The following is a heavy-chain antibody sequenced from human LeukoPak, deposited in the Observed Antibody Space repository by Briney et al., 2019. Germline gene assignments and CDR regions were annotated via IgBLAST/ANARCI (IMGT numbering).Heavy chain of an antibody. Sequence: GESLRLSCAASGFTFSSYGMHWVRQAPGKGLEWVAVISYDGSNKYYADSVKGRFTISRDNSKNTLHLQMNSLRAEDTAVYYCAKDTYSGSPTWFDPWGQGTLVTVSS. CDR2: ISYDGSNK. CDR3: AKDTYSGSPTWFDP. D-gene: IGHD1-26*01. J-gene: IGHJ5*02. CDR1: GFTFSSYG. V-gene: IGHV3-30*18.